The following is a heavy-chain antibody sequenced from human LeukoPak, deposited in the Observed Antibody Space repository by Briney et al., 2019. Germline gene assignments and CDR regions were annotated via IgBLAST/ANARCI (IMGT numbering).Heavy chain of an antibody. CDR3: ARRSSIAEYFQV. Sequence: AESLKISCKGSGYSFTTYWIAWVRQMPGKGLEWMGIIYPGDSDTRYSPSFQGQVTISADRSINTAYLQWSSLKASDTAMYYCARRSSIAEYFQVWGQGTLVTVSS. D-gene: IGHD6-19*01. CDR1: GYSFTTYW. J-gene: IGHJ1*01. V-gene: IGHV5-51*01. CDR2: IYPGDSDT.